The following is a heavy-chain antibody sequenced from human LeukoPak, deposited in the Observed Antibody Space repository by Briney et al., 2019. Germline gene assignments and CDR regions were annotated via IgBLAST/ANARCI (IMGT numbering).Heavy chain of an antibody. V-gene: IGHV4-38-2*02. CDR1: GYSISSGYY. CDR3: ARTDYRAAGVVY. J-gene: IGHJ4*02. Sequence: PSETLSLTCTVSGYSISSGYYWGWIRQPPGKGLEWIGSIYHSGGTYYNPSLKSRVTISVDTSKNQFSLELSSVTAADTAVYYCARTDYRAAGVVYWGQGTLVTVSS. CDR2: IYHSGGT. D-gene: IGHD6-13*01.